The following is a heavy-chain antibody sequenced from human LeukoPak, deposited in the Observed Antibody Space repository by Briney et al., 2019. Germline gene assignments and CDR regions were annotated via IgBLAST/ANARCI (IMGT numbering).Heavy chain of an antibody. V-gene: IGHV3-23*01. J-gene: IGHJ1*01. Sequence: LARGSLRLSCAASGFTFSTYAMSWVRQAPGKGLEWVSGMSERGGTTYYADSVKGRFTISRDNFKSTLYLQMNSLRAEDTAVYYCAKDPSTSWYWYFQHWGQGTLVTVS. CDR3: AKDPSTSWYWYFQH. D-gene: IGHD2-8*02. CDR1: GFTFSTYA. CDR2: MSERGGTT.